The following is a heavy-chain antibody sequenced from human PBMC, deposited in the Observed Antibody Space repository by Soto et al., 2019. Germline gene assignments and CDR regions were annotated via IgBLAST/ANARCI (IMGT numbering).Heavy chain of an antibody. CDR1: GGTFSTYA. D-gene: IGHD2-15*01. CDR2: IIPIFGTA. J-gene: IGHJ4*02. Sequence: SVKVSCKASGGTFSTYAISWVRQAPGQGLEWIGGIIPIFGTANYAQKFQGRVTITADESTSTAYMELSSLRSEDTAVYYCARDSHRYCSGGSCLTFDYWGQGTLVTVSS. CDR3: ARDSHRYCSGGSCLTFDY. V-gene: IGHV1-69*13.